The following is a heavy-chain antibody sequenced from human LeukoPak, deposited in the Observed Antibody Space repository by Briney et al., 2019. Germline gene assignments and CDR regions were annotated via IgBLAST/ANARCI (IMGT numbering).Heavy chain of an antibody. J-gene: IGHJ5*02. CDR2: INHSGST. D-gene: IGHD5-18*01. CDR3: ARVRYSYGYISWFDP. CDR1: GGSISSYY. Sequence: SETLSLTCTVSGGSISSYYWSWIRQPPGKGLEWIGEINHSGSTNYNPSLKSRVTISVDTSKNQFSLKLSSVTAADTAVYYCARVRYSYGYISWFDPWGQGTLVTVSS. V-gene: IGHV4-34*01.